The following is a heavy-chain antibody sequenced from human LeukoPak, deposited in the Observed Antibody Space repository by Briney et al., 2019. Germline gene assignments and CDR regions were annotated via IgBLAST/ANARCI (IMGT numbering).Heavy chain of an antibody. J-gene: IGHJ4*01. D-gene: IGHD4-11*01. CDR2: IWSDGSNR. V-gene: IGHV3-33*01. Sequence: QPGRSLRLSCVASGFIFSHYGMHWVRQAPGKGLEWVAVIWSDGSNRFYAGSVKGRFNISRDNSQNTVFLQMNSLRAEDTDMYYCARDAQRGFDYSNSLKYWGHGILVTVSS. CDR1: GFIFSHYG. CDR3: ARDAQRGFDYSNSLKY.